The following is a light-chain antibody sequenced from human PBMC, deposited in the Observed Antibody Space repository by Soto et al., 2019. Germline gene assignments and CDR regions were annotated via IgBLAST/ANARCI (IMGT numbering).Light chain of an antibody. CDR3: CSFAGSYSYV. J-gene: IGLJ1*01. CDR2: DVT. CDR1: SSDVGRYDY. V-gene: IGLV2-11*01. Sequence: QSLLTQPRSVSSSPGQSVTISCTGTSSDVGRYDYVSLYQQHPGKAPKLIVYDVTERPSGVPDRFSGSKSGNTASLTISGLQAEDEADYSCCSFAGSYSYVFGTGTKVTV.